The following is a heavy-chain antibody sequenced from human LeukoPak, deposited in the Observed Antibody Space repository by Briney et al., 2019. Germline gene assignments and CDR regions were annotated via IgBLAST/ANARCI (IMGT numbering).Heavy chain of an antibody. CDR3: ARERGYYCSGGSCLPQYYGMDV. D-gene: IGHD2-15*01. CDR2: ISSSSSYI. V-gene: IGHV3-21*01. CDR1: GFTFSSYS. Sequence: GGSLRLSCAASGFTFSSYSMNWVRQAPGKGLEWVSSISSSSSYIYYADSVKGRFTISRDNAKNSLYLQMNSLRAEDTAVYYCARERGYYCSGGSCLPQYYGMDVWGQGNPGHRLL. J-gene: IGHJ6*02.